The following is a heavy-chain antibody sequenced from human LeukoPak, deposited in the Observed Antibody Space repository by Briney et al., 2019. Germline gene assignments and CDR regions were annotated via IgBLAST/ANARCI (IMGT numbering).Heavy chain of an antibody. CDR2: IYTSGST. V-gene: IGHV4-4*09. CDR1: GGSISSHY. D-gene: IGHD2-2*01. J-gene: IGHJ6*03. Sequence: PSETLSLTCTVSGGSISSHYWNWIRQPPGKGLEWIGYIYTSGSTNYNPSLKSRVTISVDTSKNQFSLKLSSVTAADTAVYYCARLGGYCSSTSCYYYYYYYMDVWGKGTTVTVSS. CDR3: ARLGGYCSSTSCYYYYYYYMDV.